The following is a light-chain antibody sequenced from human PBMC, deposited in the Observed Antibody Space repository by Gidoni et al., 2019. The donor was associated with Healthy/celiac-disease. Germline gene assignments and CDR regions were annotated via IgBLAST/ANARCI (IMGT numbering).Light chain of an antibody. Sequence: DIYMTQSPSSLSASVGDRVTITCRASQGISSYLNWYQQKPWRAPKLLIYAASSLQSGVPSRFSGSGSGTDFTLTISSLQPEDFATYYCQQSYSTPYTFGQGTKLEIK. CDR2: AAS. CDR1: QGISSY. V-gene: IGKV1-39*01. CDR3: QQSYSTPYT. J-gene: IGKJ2*01.